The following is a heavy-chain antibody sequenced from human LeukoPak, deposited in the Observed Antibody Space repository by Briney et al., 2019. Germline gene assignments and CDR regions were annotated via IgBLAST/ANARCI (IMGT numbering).Heavy chain of an antibody. D-gene: IGHD2-8*01. V-gene: IGHV3-23*01. CDR1: GFTFSNYA. J-gene: IGHJ4*02. CDR3: AKDRSCTNNICHGDFDY. Sequence: HPGGSLRLSCAASGFTFSNYAMSWVRQAPGKGLEWVSGISGSGGDTYYADSVKGRFTISRDNSKNTLYLQTNSLRAEDTAVYYCAKDRSCTNNICHGDFDYWGQGTLVTVSS. CDR2: ISGSGGDT.